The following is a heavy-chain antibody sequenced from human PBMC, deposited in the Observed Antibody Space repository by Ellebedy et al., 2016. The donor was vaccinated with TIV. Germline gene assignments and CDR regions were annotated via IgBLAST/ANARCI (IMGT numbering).Heavy chain of an antibody. V-gene: IGHV4-34*01. J-gene: IGHJ4*02. D-gene: IGHD4-23*01. CDR1: GGSFSGYY. Sequence: MPSETLSLTCAVYGGSFSGYYWSWIRQPPGKGLEWIGEINHSGSTNYNPSLKSRVTISVDTSKNQFSLKLSSVTAADTAVYYCASLRYPDGGNQGGHYDYWGQGTLVTVSS. CDR2: INHSGST. CDR3: ASLRYPDGGNQGGHYDY.